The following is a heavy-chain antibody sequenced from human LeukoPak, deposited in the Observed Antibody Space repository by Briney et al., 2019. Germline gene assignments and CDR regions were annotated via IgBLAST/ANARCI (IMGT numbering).Heavy chain of an antibody. CDR1: GYSFSRYG. Sequence: ASVKVSCKASGYSFSRYGISWVRQAPGQGLEWMGWISTYNGNTNYAQKFQGRVTMTTDTSTNTAYMELRSLRSDDTAVYYCARDHCSANSCYEDYYNGLDVWGQGTTVTVSS. CDR3: ARDHCSANSCYEDYYNGLDV. V-gene: IGHV1-18*01. CDR2: ISTYNGNT. J-gene: IGHJ6*02. D-gene: IGHD2-2*01.